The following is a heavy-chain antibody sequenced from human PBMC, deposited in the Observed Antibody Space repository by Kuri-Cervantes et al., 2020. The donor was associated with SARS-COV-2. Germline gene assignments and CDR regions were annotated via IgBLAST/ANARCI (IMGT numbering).Heavy chain of an antibody. V-gene: IGHV4-59*01. CDR3: ARDSSGYYYYGMDV. Sequence: GSLRLSCTVSGGSISSYYWSWIRQPPGKGLEWIGYIYYSGSTNYNPSLKSRVTISVDTSKNQFSLKLSSVTAADTAVYYCARDSSGYYYYGMDVRGQGTTVTVSS. CDR1: GGSISSYY. CDR2: IYYSGST. D-gene: IGHD3-3*01. J-gene: IGHJ6*02.